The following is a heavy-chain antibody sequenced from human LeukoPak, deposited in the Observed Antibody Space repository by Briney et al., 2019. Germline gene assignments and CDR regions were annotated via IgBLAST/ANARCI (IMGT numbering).Heavy chain of an antibody. CDR1: GGSISSSSYY. J-gene: IGHJ4*02. V-gene: IGHV4-39*07. Sequence: SETLSLTCTVSGGSISSSSYYWGWIRQPPGKGLEWIGSIYYSGSTYYNPSHKSRVTISVDTSKNQFSLKLSSVTAADTAVYYCARVTNYYGSGSLDYWGQGTLVTVSS. CDR3: ARVTNYYGSGSLDY. CDR2: IYYSGST. D-gene: IGHD3-10*01.